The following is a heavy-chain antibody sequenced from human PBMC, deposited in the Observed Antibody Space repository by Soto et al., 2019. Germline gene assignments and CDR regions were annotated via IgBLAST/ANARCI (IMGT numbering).Heavy chain of an antibody. CDR1: GYTFTSYA. J-gene: IGHJ5*02. Sequence: QVQLVQSGAEVKKPGASVKVSCKASGYTFTSYAMHWVRQAPGQRLEWMGWINAGNGNTKYSQKFQGRVTITRDTSASTAYMELGSLRSEDTAVYYCARIGMLTFGGVIAGNCFDPWGQGTLVTVAS. CDR2: INAGNGNT. V-gene: IGHV1-3*01. CDR3: ARIGMLTFGGVIAGNCFDP. D-gene: IGHD3-16*02.